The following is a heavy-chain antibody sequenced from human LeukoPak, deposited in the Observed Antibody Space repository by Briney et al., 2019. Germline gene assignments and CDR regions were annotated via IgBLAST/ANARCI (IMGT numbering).Heavy chain of an antibody. D-gene: IGHD3-16*01. CDR2: ISSSSSYI. CDR3: ARDSTGGSPAFDY. V-gene: IGHV3-21*01. CDR1: GFTFSSYS. Sequence: GGSLRLSCAASGFTFSSYSMSWVRQAPGKGLEWVSSISSSSSYIYYADSVKGRFTISRDNAKNSLYLQMNSLRAEDTAVYYCARDSTGGSPAFDYWGRGTLVTVSS. J-gene: IGHJ4*02.